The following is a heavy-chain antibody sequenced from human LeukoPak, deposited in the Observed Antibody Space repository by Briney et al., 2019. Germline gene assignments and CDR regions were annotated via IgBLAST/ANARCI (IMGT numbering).Heavy chain of an antibody. J-gene: IGHJ4*02. CDR1: GYTFTGYY. CDR2: INPNSGGT. D-gene: IGHD6-6*01. V-gene: IGHV1-2*06. CDR3: ARRGSSSSRIEDDY. Sequence: EASVKVSCKASGYTFTGYYMHWVRQAPGQGLEWMGRINPNSGGTNYAQKFQGRATMTRDTSISTAYMELSRLRSEDTAVYYCARRGSSSSRIEDDYWGQGTLVTVSS.